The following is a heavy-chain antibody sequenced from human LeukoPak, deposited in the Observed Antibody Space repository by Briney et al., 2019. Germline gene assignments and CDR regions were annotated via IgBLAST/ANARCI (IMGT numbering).Heavy chain of an antibody. V-gene: IGHV3-23*01. Sequence: GGSLRLSCAASGFTFSSYAMSWVRQAPGKGLEWVSSISGSGGSTYYADSVKGRFTISRDNSKNTLYLQMNSLRAEDTAVYYCAKLPGGSSWYYTGMDVWGQGTTVTVSS. CDR3: AKLPGGSSWYYTGMDV. D-gene: IGHD6-13*01. CDR2: ISGSGGST. J-gene: IGHJ6*02. CDR1: GFTFSSYA.